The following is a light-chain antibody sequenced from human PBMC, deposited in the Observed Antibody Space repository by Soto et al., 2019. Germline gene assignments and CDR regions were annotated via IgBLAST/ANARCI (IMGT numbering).Light chain of an antibody. V-gene: IGKV3-15*01. CDR2: GAS. Sequence: EIVMTQSPATLSVSPGERATLSCRASQSVSSSLAWYQQKPGQAPRLLIYGASTRATGLPARFSGSGSGTEFTLIISSLQSEDFAGYYCQQYNNRPLTFGGGTKVDI. J-gene: IGKJ4*01. CDR1: QSVSSS. CDR3: QQYNNRPLT.